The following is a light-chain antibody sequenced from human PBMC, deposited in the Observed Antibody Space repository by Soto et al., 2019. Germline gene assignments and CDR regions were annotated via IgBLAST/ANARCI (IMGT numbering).Light chain of an antibody. CDR2: SNN. J-gene: IGLJ1*01. CDR3: AAWDDSLNGYV. V-gene: IGLV1-44*01. CDR1: SSNIGSNT. Sequence: QSVLTQPPSLSEAPRQRVAISCSGSSSNIGSNTVNWYQQLPGTAPKLLIYSNNQRPSGVPDRFSGSKSGTSASLAISGLQSEDEADYYCAAWDDSLNGYVFGTGTKLTVL.